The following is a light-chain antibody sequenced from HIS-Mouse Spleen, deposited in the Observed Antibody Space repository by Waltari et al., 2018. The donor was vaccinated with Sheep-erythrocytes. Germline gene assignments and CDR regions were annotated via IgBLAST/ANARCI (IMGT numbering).Light chain of an antibody. Sequence: QSALTQPRSVSGSPGQSFHISCTGTSSDLGGYNYFSWYQQHPGKAPKLMIYDVSKRPSGVPDRFSGSKSGNTASLTISGLQAEDEADYYCCSYAGSYNHVFATGTKVTVL. J-gene: IGLJ1*01. V-gene: IGLV2-11*01. CDR2: DVS. CDR1: SSDLGGYNY. CDR3: CSYAGSYNHV.